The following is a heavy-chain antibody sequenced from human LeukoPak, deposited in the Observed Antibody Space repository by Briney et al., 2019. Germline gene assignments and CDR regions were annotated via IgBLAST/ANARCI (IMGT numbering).Heavy chain of an antibody. CDR3: ATDHYYYDSSGYYWKKIFDY. CDR2: FDPEDGET. V-gene: IGHV1-24*01. Sequence: VASVKVSCKVSGYTLTELSMHWVRQAPGKGLEWMGGFDPEDGETIYAQKFQGRVTMTEDTSTDTAYMGLSSLRSEDTAVYYCATDHYYYDSSGYYWKKIFDYWGQGTLVTVSS. D-gene: IGHD3-22*01. CDR1: GYTLTELS. J-gene: IGHJ4*02.